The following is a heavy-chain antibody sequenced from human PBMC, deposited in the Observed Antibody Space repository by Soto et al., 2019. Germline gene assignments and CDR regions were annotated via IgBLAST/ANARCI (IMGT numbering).Heavy chain of an antibody. D-gene: IGHD1-26*01. V-gene: IGHV4-59*08. Sequence: SETMSLTCTVSGGTISSYYWSWIRQPTGGGLEWIGYSHYSGSTNYNPSLKSRVTMSVDTSKNQFSLKLSSVTAADTAVYYCARGIKRSYHGIYYYYYMDVWGKGTTVTVSS. CDR2: SHYSGST. CDR1: GGTISSYY. CDR3: ARGIKRSYHGIYYYYYMDV. J-gene: IGHJ6*03.